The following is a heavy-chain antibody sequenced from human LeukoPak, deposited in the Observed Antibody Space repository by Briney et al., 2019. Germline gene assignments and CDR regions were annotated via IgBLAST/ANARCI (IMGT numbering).Heavy chain of an antibody. J-gene: IGHJ4*02. V-gene: IGHV3-21*01. CDR3: AKDLPAAVD. D-gene: IGHD2-2*01. CDR2: ISGDSTDI. Sequence: GGSLRLSCAASGFTFSSYSMSWVRQAPGKGLEWVSFISGDSTDIYHADSVKGRFTISRDNAKNSLYLQMNNLRAEDTAIYYCAKDLPAAVDWGQGTLVTVSS. CDR1: GFTFSSYS.